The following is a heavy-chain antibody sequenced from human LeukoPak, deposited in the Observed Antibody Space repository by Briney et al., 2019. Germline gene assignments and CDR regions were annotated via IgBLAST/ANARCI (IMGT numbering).Heavy chain of an antibody. V-gene: IGHV1-2*02. CDR1: GYTFTGYY. CDR3: AGAGYRGNYYYYFDF. Sequence: ASVKVSCKASGYTFTGYYMHWVRQAPGQGLEWVGWINPDSGGTNYAQKFQGRVTMTRDTSISTVYMELSSLRSDDTAVYYCAGAGYRGNYYYYFDFWGQGTLVTVSS. J-gene: IGHJ4*02. D-gene: IGHD1-26*01. CDR2: INPDSGGT.